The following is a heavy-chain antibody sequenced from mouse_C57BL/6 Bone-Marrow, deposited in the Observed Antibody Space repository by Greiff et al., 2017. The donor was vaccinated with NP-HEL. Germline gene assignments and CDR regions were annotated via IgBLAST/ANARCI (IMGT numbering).Heavy chain of an antibody. D-gene: IGHD2-4*01. CDR1: GYTFTSYW. V-gene: IGHV1-69*01. Sequence: QVQLQQPGAELVMPGASVKLSCKASGYTFTSYWMHWVKQRPGQGLEWIGEIDPSDSYTNYNQTFKGPSTLPVDKSSSTAYMQLSSLTSEDSAVYYCARGRIWYDYDAWFAYWGQGTLVTVSA. CDR3: ARGRIWYDYDAWFAY. CDR2: IDPSDSYT. J-gene: IGHJ3*01.